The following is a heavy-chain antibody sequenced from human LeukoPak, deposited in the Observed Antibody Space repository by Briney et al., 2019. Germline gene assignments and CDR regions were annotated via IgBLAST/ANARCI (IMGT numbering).Heavy chain of an antibody. CDR2: ISSSSSYI. Sequence: GGSLRLSCAASGFTFSNAWMSWVRQAPGKGLEWVSSISSSSSYIYYADSVKGRFTISRDNAKNSLYLQMNSLRAEDTAVYYCARDAAYSSSWLYYMDVWGKGTTVTVSS. CDR1: GFTFSNAW. CDR3: ARDAAYSSSWLYYMDV. J-gene: IGHJ6*03. D-gene: IGHD6-13*01. V-gene: IGHV3-21*01.